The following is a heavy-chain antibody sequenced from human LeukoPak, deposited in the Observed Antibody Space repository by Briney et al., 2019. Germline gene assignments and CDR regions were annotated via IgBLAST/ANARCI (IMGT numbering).Heavy chain of an antibody. CDR3: ARGGLHRLWFGEF. J-gene: IGHJ4*02. Sequence: PGGSLRLSCAASGFTFNNYWMTWVRQAPGKGLEWVANIKRDGSEKSYVDSVRGRFTISRDNAKNSLYLQMNSLRADDTAVYYCARGGLHRLWFGEFWGQGTLVTVSS. D-gene: IGHD3-10*01. CDR2: IKRDGSEK. V-gene: IGHV3-7*03. CDR1: GFTFNNYW.